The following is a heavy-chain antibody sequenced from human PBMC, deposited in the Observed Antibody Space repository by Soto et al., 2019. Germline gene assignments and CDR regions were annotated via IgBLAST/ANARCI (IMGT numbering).Heavy chain of an antibody. V-gene: IGHV1-69*13. J-gene: IGHJ6*02. D-gene: IGHD3-22*01. Sequence: SVKVSCKASGGTFSSYAISWVRQAPGQGLEWMGGIIPIFGTANYAQKFQGRVTITADESTSTAYMELSSLRSEDTAVYYCATETKDYDSSGYYRRSGMDVWGQGTTVTVS. CDR2: IIPIFGTA. CDR1: GGTFSSYA. CDR3: ATETKDYDSSGYYRRSGMDV.